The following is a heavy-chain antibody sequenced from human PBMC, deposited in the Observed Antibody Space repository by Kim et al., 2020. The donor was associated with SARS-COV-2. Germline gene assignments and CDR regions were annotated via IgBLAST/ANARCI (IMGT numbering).Heavy chain of an antibody. D-gene: IGHD6-19*01. CDR1: GYSFTSYW. J-gene: IGHJ4*02. Sequence: GESLKISCKGSGYSFTSYWIGWVRQMPGKGLEWMGIIYPGDSDTRYSPSFQGQVTISADKSISTAYLQWSSLKASDTAMYYCARRGSSGWYEGTTVVIWGYWGQGTLVTVSS. V-gene: IGHV5-51*01. CDR3: ARRGSSGWYEGTTVVIWGY. CDR2: IYPGDSDT.